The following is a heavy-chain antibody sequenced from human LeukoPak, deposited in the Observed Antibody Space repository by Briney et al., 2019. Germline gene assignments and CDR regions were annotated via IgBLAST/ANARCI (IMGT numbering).Heavy chain of an antibody. CDR2: IRTKAFGGTP. Sequence: PGRSLRLSCTISGFTFGDYTMSWFRLAPGKGLEWVGFIRTKAFGGTPEYAASVKGRFTISRDDSTSIAYLQMNSLKTENTAVYYCSRGAAAGITGWFDPWGQGTLVTVSS. V-gene: IGHV3-49*03. D-gene: IGHD6-13*01. J-gene: IGHJ5*02. CDR3: SRGAAAGITGWFDP. CDR1: GFTFGDYT.